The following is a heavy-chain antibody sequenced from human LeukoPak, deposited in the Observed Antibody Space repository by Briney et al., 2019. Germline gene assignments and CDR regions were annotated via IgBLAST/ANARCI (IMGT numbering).Heavy chain of an antibody. CDR3: ARVLTGSWDWFDP. Sequence: GGSLRLSCAASGFTFSGYWMSWLRQAPGKGLEWVANIKQDGGEKYYLDSVRGRFTISRDNAKNSLYLQMDSLRAEDTAVYYCARVLTGSWDWFDPWGQGTLVTVSS. CDR2: IKQDGGEK. D-gene: IGHD2-8*02. J-gene: IGHJ5*02. V-gene: IGHV3-7*01. CDR1: GFTFSGYW.